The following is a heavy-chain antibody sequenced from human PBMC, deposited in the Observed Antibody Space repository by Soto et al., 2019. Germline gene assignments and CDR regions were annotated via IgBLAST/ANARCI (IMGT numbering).Heavy chain of an antibody. CDR2: IKSKTDGGTT. CDR1: GFTFSNAW. D-gene: IGHD6-13*01. J-gene: IGHJ6*02. CDR3: TTGIAAAARYYYYYGMDV. Sequence: PGGSLRLSCAASGFTFSNAWMSWVRQAPGKGLEWVGRIKSKTDGGTTDYAAPVKGRLTISRDDSKNTLYLQMNSLKTEDTAVYYCTTGIAAAARYYYYYGMDVWGQGTTVTVSS. V-gene: IGHV3-15*01.